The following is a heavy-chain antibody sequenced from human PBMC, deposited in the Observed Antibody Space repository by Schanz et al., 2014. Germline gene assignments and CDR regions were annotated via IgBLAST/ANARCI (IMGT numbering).Heavy chain of an antibody. CDR3: ARDTTWRLDL. J-gene: IGHJ2*01. Sequence: QVQLQQWGAGLLKPSQTLSLTCTVSGGSIRSGTYYWSWIRQPAGKALEWVGRVFPNGITNYNPSLKRRVPISLAASKTYFSLTLPSRTAADTAVYYCARDTTWRLDLWGRGTLVTVSS. D-gene: IGHD1-1*01. CDR2: VFPNGIT. CDR1: GGSIRSGTYY. V-gene: IGHV4-61*02.